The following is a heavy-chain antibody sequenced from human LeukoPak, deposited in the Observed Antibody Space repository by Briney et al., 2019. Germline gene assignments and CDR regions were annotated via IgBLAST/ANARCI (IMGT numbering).Heavy chain of an antibody. CDR3: ASSPKFDYYDSSGYIM. V-gene: IGHV1-18*01. CDR1: GYTFTSYG. D-gene: IGHD3-22*01. J-gene: IGHJ4*02. CDR2: VSAYNGNT. Sequence: ASVKASCKASGYTFTSYGISWVRQAPGQGLEWMGWVSAYNGNTNYAQKLQGRVTMTTDTSTSTAYMELRSLRSDDTAVYYCASSPKFDYYDSSGYIMWGQGTLVTVSS.